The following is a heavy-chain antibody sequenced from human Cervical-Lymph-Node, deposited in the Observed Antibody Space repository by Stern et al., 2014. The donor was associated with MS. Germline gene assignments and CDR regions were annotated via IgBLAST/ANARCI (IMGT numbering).Heavy chain of an antibody. CDR1: GYTFTSYY. J-gene: IGHJ6*02. Sequence: QVQLGQSGAEVKKPGAAVKVSCKASGYTFTSYYMHWVRQAPGQGLEWMGGINPRFNSATYTQSFQDRVTLTRDTSTATVYMELSSLRFADTAVYYCVRGDTTWHYFYYGLDVWGQGTTVTVSS. CDR3: VRGDTTWHYFYYGLDV. V-gene: IGHV1-46*03. D-gene: IGHD1-14*01. CDR2: INPRFNSA.